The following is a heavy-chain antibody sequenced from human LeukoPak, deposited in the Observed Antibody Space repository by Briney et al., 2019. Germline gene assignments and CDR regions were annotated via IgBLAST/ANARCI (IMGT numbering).Heavy chain of an antibody. CDR3: VKDLRLDLQLDTFDA. J-gene: IGHJ3*01. D-gene: IGHD5-18*01. CDR2: ISWDSGSS. V-gene: IGHV3-9*01. CDR1: GFSLDDYA. Sequence: GRSLRLSCAASGFSLDDYAMHWVRQAPGKGLAWVSSISWDSGSSVYADSVKGRFTISRDNAKNSLYLQMNSLRPEDTALYYCVKDLRLDLQLDTFDAWGQGTMVTVSS.